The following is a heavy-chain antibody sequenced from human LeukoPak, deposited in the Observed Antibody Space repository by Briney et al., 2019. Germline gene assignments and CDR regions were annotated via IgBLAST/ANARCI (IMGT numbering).Heavy chain of an antibody. J-gene: IGHJ6*04. CDR1: GDSISSGDYY. CDR2: IYYSGST. Sequence: PSETLSLTCTVSGDSISSGDYYWSWIRQPPGKGLEWIGYIYYSGSTYYNPSLKSRVTISVDTSKNQFSLKLSSVTAADTAVYYCARDPGSYYGSGSRPYYYYGMDVWGKGTTVTVSS. V-gene: IGHV4-30-4*01. CDR3: ARDPGSYYGSGSRPYYYYGMDV. D-gene: IGHD3-10*01.